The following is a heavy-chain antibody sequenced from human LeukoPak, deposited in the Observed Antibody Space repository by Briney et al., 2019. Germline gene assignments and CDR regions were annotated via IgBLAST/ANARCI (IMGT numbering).Heavy chain of an antibody. Sequence: PGGSLRLSCETDGFTFSSYVMHWVRRTPGKGLVWVSRISHDGIISYADSVQGRFTISRDNSKNTLYLQMNSLRAEDTAVYYCAKEYCSNSVCHSLDYWGQGTLVTVSS. CDR1: GFTFSSYV. V-gene: IGHV3-74*01. CDR3: AKEYCSNSVCHSLDY. CDR2: ISHDGII. J-gene: IGHJ4*02. D-gene: IGHD2-8*01.